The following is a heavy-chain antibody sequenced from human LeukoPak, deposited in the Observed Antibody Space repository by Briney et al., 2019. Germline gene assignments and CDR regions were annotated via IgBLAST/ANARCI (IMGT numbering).Heavy chain of an antibody. CDR3: ARDGRRIAARQRWGNWFDP. CDR2: IYHSGST. CDR1: GYSISSGYY. D-gene: IGHD6-6*01. V-gene: IGHV4-38-2*02. J-gene: IGHJ5*02. Sequence: PSETLSLTCTVSGYSISSGYYWGWIRQPPGKGLEWIGSIYHSGSTYYNPSLKSRVTISVDTSKNQFSLKLSSVTAADTAVYYCARDGRRIAARQRWGNWFDPWGQGTLVTVSS.